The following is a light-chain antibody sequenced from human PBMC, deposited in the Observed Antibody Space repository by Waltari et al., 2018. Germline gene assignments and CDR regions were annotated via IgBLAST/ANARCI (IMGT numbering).Light chain of an antibody. J-gene: IGLJ2*01. CDR1: GGINVAGYH. CDR2: YKSDSDK. V-gene: IGLV5-45*01. Sequence: PMLTQPASLSASPGASASLTCTFSGGINVAGYHIFWYQQKPGSPPRYLLRYKSDSDKGRGSGFPSRFSGSKDASANTGILRISGLQSEDEADYYCAIVHSSGGLFGGGTRLTVL. CDR3: AIVHSSGGL.